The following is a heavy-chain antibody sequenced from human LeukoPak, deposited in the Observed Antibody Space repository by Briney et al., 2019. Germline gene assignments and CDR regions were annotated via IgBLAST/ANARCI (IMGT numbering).Heavy chain of an antibody. V-gene: IGHV3-30*18. D-gene: IGHD6-13*01. CDR1: GFTFSSYG. J-gene: IGHJ4*02. CDR3: ANVPGIAAAGTDY. CDR2: ISYDGSNK. Sequence: GGSLRLSCAASGFTFSSYGMHGVRQAPGKGLEWVAVISYDGSNKYYADSVKGRFTISRDNSKNTLYLQMNSLRAEDTAVYYCANVPGIAAAGTDYWGRGTLVTVSS.